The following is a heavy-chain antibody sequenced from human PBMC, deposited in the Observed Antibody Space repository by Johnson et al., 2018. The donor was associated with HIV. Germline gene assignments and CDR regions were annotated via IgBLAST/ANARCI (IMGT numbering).Heavy chain of an antibody. D-gene: IGHD3-3*01. CDR1: GFTFSSYW. CDR2: ISYDGSNK. V-gene: IGHV3-30*14. J-gene: IGHJ3*02. Sequence: QVLLVESGGGLVQPGGSLRLSCAASGFTFSSYWMSWVRQAPGKGLEWEAVISYDGSNKYYADSVKGRFTISRDNSKNTLYLQMNSLRAEDTAVYYCARRRSDNVARSHDAFDIWGQGTMVTVSS. CDR3: ARRRSDNVARSHDAFDI.